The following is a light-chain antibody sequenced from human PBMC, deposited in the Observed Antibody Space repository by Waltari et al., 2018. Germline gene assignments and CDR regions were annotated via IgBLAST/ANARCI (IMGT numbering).Light chain of an antibody. Sequence: SALTQPDSVSGSPGQSLTISFSGISSASGGYANVSWYQHHPGKAPKVIIYDVNNRPSGVSNRFSGSKSGSSASLTISGLQAEDEADYYCSSFTSSTTGIFGGGTKVTVL. V-gene: IGLV2-14*03. CDR3: SSFTSSTTGI. CDR1: SSASGGYAN. CDR2: DVN. J-gene: IGLJ2*01.